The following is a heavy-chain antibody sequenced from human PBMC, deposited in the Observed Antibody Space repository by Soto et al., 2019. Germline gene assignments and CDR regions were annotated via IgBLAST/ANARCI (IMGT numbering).Heavy chain of an antibody. CDR1: GGTFSSYA. J-gene: IGHJ1*01. V-gene: IGHV1-69*01. CDR2: IIPIFGTA. Sequence: QVQLVQSGAEVKKPGSSVKVSCKASGGTFSSYAISWVRQAPGQGLEWMGGIIPIFGTANYAQKFQGRVTITADESTSTAYMELSSLRSEDTAVYYCARGYCSGGSCSPNYSQHWGQGTLVTVSS. D-gene: IGHD2-15*01. CDR3: ARGYCSGGSCSPNYSQH.